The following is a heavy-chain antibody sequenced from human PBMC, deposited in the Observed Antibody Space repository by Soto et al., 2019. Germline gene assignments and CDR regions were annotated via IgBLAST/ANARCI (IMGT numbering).Heavy chain of an antibody. CDR2: IYYSGST. Sequence: SETLSLTCTVSGGSVSSGSYYWSWIRQPPGKGLEWIGYIYYSGSTNYNPSLKSRVTISVDTSKNQFSLKLSSVTAADTAVYYCATRSGYCGGSCNWGAYFDYWGQGTLVTVSS. CDR1: GGSVSSGSYY. CDR3: ATRSGYCGGSCNWGAYFDY. J-gene: IGHJ4*02. V-gene: IGHV4-61*01. D-gene: IGHD2-15*01.